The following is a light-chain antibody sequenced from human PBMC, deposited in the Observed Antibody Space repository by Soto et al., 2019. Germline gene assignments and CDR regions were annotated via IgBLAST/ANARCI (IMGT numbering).Light chain of an antibody. CDR3: SSYTSSSTWV. V-gene: IGLV2-14*01. Sequence: QSALTQPASVSGSPGQSITISCTGTSSDVGGYNYVSWYQQHPGKAPKLMIYEVSNRPSGVSNRFSGSKSGNTAYLTISGRQAEDEADYYCSSYTSSSTWVFGGGTKVTVL. J-gene: IGLJ3*02. CDR1: SSDVGGYNY. CDR2: EVS.